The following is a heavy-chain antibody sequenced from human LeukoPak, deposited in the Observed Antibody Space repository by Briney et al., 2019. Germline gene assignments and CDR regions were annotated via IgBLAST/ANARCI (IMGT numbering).Heavy chain of an antibody. CDR3: AREGQGYGGKDY. CDR1: GFTFSSHW. J-gene: IGHJ4*02. CDR2: IKQGGSEK. Sequence: GGSLRLSCVASGFTFSSHWMTWVRQAPGKRLEWVANIKQGGSEKHYLDSVKGRFTISRDDAKNSLYLQMSSLRADDTAVYYCAREGQGYGGKDYWGQGTRVTISS. V-gene: IGHV3-7*05. D-gene: IGHD4-23*01.